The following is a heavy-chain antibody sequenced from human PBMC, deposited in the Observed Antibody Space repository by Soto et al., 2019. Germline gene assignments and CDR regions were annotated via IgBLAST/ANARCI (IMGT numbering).Heavy chain of an antibody. Sequence: GAAVKVSCKASGWSFTSFDINCVRQATGQGLEWMGWMNPNSGHPGYAQKLQGRVTMTRDTSISTAYMELSSLRYEDTAVYYCTRGRNSGDGYNGGGYWGQGTLVTVSS. CDR2: MNPNSGHP. CDR1: GWSFTSFD. V-gene: IGHV1-8*01. J-gene: IGHJ4*02. D-gene: IGHD1-1*01. CDR3: TRGRNSGDGYNGGGY.